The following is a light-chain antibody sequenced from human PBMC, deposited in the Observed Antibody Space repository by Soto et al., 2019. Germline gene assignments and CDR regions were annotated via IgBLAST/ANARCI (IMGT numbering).Light chain of an antibody. Sequence: EIVLTQSPGTLSLSPGERATLSCRASQSVSNNYLAWYQQKPGQAPRLLIYGASNRATGIPDRFSGSGSGTDFTLTISSLQSEDFAVYYCQQYNNWPPLLTFGGGTKVEIK. CDR2: GAS. J-gene: IGKJ4*01. CDR1: QSVSNNY. CDR3: QQYNNWPPLLT. V-gene: IGKV3-20*01.